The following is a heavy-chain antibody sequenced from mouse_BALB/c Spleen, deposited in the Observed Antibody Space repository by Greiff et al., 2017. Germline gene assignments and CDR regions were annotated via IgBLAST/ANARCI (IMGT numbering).Heavy chain of an antibody. CDR3: ARGGKYMGFDY. V-gene: IGHV1S81*02. J-gene: IGHJ2*01. CDR1: GYTFTSYW. Sequence: QVQLQQPGAELVKPGASVKLSCKASGYTFTSYWMHWVKQRPGQGLEWIGEINPSNGRTNYNEKFKSKATLTVDKSSSTAYMQLSSLTSEDSAVYYCARGGKYMGFDYWGQGTTLTVSS. D-gene: IGHD1-1*02. CDR2: INPSNGRT.